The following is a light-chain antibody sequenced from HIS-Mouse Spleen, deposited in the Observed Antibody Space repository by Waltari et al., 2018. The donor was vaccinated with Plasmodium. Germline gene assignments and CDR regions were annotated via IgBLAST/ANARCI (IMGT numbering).Light chain of an antibody. CDR2: KDS. CDR1: VLAKKY. Sequence: SYELTQPSSVSVSLGQTARITCSGDVLAKKYARWFQQKPGQAPVLVIYKDSERPSGIPGRFSGSSSGTTVTLTISGAQVEDEADYYCYSAADNNRVFGGGTKLTVL. V-gene: IGLV3-27*01. J-gene: IGLJ3*02. CDR3: YSAADNNRV.